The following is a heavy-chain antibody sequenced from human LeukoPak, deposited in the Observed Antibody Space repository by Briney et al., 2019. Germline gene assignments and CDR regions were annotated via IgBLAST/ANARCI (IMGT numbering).Heavy chain of an antibody. CDR3: ARDPYYYGSGSDFDY. J-gene: IGHJ4*02. CDR1: GGSFSGYY. D-gene: IGHD3-10*01. V-gene: IGHV4-34*01. CDR2: INHSGST. Sequence: PSETLSLTCAVYGGSFSGYYWSWIRQPPGKGLEWIGEINHSGSTNYNPSLKSRVTISVDTSKNQFSLKLSSVTAADTAVYYCARDPYYYGSGSDFDYWGQGTLVTVSS.